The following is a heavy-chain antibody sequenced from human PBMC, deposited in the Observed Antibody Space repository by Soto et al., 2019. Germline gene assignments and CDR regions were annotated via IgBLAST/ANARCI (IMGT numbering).Heavy chain of an antibody. V-gene: IGHV4-30-2*01. CDR1: GGSISSGGYS. Sequence: SETLSLTCAVSGGSISSGGYSWSWIRQPPGKGLEWIGYIYHSGSTYYNPSLKSRVTISVDRSKNQFSLKLSSVTAADTAVYYLGRGMATINHWCPRPLVTVS. CDR3: GRGMATINH. J-gene: IGHJ5*02. CDR2: IYHSGST. D-gene: IGHD5-12*01.